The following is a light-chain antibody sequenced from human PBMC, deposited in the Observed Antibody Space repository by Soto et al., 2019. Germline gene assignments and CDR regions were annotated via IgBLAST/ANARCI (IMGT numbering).Light chain of an antibody. CDR1: QSVSSN. CDR2: GAS. CDR3: QHYNNWPPWT. V-gene: IGKV3-15*01. J-gene: IGKJ1*01. Sequence: EIVMTQSPVTLSVSPGERATLSCRARQSVSSNLAWYQQKPGQAPRLLIYGASTRATGVPARFSGSGSGTEFTLTISCLQSEDFAVSYCQHYNNWPPWTFGQGTKVEIK.